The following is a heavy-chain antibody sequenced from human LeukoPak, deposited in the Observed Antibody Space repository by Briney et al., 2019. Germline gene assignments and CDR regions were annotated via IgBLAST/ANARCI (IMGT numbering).Heavy chain of an antibody. CDR2: FDPEDGET. V-gene: IGHV1-24*01. CDR1: GYTLTELS. CDR3: ATVRLTMVRGVIIPYYFDY. J-gene: IGHJ4*02. D-gene: IGHD3-10*01. Sequence: ASVKVSCKVSGYTLTELSMHWVRQAPGKGLEWMGGFDPEDGETIYAQKFQGRVTMTEDTSTDTAYMELSSLRSEDTAVYYCATVRLTMVRGVIIPYYFDYWGQGTLVTVPS.